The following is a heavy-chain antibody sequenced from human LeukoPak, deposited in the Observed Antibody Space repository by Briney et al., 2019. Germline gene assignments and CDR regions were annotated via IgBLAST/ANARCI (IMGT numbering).Heavy chain of an antibody. CDR2: INHSGST. CDR3: ARGVGNCSGGSCYFTYYYYYGMDV. Sequence: SETLSLTCAVYGGSFSGYYWSWIRQPPGKGLEGIGEINHSGSTNYNPSLKSRVTISVDTSKNQFSLKLSSVTAADTAVYYCARGVGNCSGGSCYFTYYYYYGMDVWGQGTTVTVSS. V-gene: IGHV4-34*01. J-gene: IGHJ6*02. D-gene: IGHD2-15*01. CDR1: GGSFSGYY.